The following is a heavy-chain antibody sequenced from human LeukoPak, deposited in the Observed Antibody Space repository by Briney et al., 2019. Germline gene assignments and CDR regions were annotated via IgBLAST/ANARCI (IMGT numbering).Heavy chain of an antibody. J-gene: IGHJ6*03. CDR3: AKDRGLYYYYYYMDV. Sequence: GGSLRLSCAASGFTFSSYGMHWVRQAPGKGLEWVAFIRYDGSNKYYADSVKGRFTISRDNSKNTLYLQMNSLRAEDTAVYYCAKDRGLYYYYYYMDVWGKGTTVTISS. CDR1: GFTFSSYG. D-gene: IGHD3-10*01. CDR2: IRYDGSNK. V-gene: IGHV3-30*02.